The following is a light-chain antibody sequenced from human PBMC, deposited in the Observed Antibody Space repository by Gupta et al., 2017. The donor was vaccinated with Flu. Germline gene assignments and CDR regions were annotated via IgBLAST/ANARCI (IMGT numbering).Light chain of an antibody. Sequence: GERATLSCRASQSVSSYLAWYQQKPGQAPRLLIYDASNRATGIPARFSGSGFGTDFTLTISSLEPEDFAVYYCQQRSNWPGTFGQGTKVEIK. V-gene: IGKV3-11*01. J-gene: IGKJ1*01. CDR2: DAS. CDR3: QQRSNWPGT. CDR1: QSVSSY.